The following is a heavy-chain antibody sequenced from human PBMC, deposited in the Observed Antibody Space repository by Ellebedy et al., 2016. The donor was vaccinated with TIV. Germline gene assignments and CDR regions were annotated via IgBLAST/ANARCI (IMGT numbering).Heavy chain of an antibody. J-gene: IGHJ4*02. CDR1: GFSITSGYH. CDR2: IYHSGST. Sequence: GSLRLXXNVSGFSITSGYHWGWIRQPPGKGLEWIGSIYHSGSTYYNPSLKSRVTISVDTSKNQFSLKLSSLTAADTAVYYCARSAIRVPGPYYWGQGTLVTVSS. CDR3: ARSAIRVPGPYY. D-gene: IGHD2-2*02. V-gene: IGHV4-38-2*02.